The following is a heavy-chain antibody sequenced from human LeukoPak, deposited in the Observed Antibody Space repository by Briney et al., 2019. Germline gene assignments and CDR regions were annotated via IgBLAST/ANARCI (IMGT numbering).Heavy chain of an antibody. J-gene: IGHJ1*01. CDR1: GGSISSSSYY. CDR3: ARVEAYDSSGYYRAEYFQH. D-gene: IGHD3-22*01. CDR2: IYYSGST. V-gene: IGHV4-39*07. Sequence: SETLSLTCTVSGGSISSSSYYWGWIRQPPGKGLEWIGSIYYSGSTYYNPSLKSRVTISVDTSKNQLSLKLSSVTAADTAMYYCARVEAYDSSGYYRAEYFQHWGQGTLVTVSS.